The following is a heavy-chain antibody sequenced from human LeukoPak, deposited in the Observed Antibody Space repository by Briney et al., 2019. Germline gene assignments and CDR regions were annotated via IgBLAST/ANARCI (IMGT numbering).Heavy chain of an antibody. CDR2: IIPIFGTA. D-gene: IGHD4-17*01. CDR3: AREGYGDYFAFDI. CDR1: GGTFSSYA. J-gene: IGHJ3*02. Sequence: GASVKVSCKASGGTFSSYAISWVRQAPGQGLEWMGGIIPIFGTANYTQKFQGRVTITADESTSTAYMELSSLRSEDTAVYYCAREGYGDYFAFDIWGQGTMVTVSS. V-gene: IGHV1-69*13.